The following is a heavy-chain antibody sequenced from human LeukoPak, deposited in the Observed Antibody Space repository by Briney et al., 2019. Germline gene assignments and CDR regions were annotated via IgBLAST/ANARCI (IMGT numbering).Heavy chain of an antibody. Sequence: PGGSLRLSCAASGFTFSNYWMTWVRQAPGKGLEWVAHINQDGSKEYYMDSVKGRFTISRDNAKNSLYLQMNSLRAEDTAVYYCARGVEMATVRNYFDYWGQGTLVTVSS. J-gene: IGHJ4*02. CDR2: INQDGSKE. CDR3: ARGVEMATVRNYFDY. V-gene: IGHV3-7*01. CDR1: GFTFSNYW. D-gene: IGHD5-24*01.